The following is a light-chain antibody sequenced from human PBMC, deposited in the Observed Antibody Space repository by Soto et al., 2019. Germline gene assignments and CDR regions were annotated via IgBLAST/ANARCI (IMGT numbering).Light chain of an antibody. CDR1: QSVGSNY. CDR2: GAS. V-gene: IGKV3-20*01. J-gene: IGKJ3*01. CDR3: QQYTTSPFT. Sequence: EIVLTQSPGTLSLSPGERATLYCRASQSVGSNYLAWYQQKPGQAPRVLIYGASSRATGIPDRFSGSGSGADFTLTISRLEPEDFAVYYCQQYTTSPFTFGPGTKVYIK.